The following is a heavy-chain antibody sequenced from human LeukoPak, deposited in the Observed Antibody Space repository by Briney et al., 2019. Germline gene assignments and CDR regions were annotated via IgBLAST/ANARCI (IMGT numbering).Heavy chain of an antibody. Sequence: PGGSLRLSCVASGFTFSSYAMHWVRQAPGKGLEWVAVISYDGSKKYYVDSVKGRFTISRDNSRNTVFLERNTVFLEMNSLRVEDTAVYYCVKDVTNGISPREEEPFDYWGQGTVVTVSS. CDR3: VKDVTNGISPREEEPFDY. V-gene: IGHV3-30*18. J-gene: IGHJ4*02. CDR1: GFTFSSYA. CDR2: ISYDGSKK. D-gene: IGHD1-26*01.